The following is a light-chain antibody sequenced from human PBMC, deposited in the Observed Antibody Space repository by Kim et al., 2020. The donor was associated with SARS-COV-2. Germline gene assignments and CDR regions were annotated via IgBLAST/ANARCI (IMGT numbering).Light chain of an antibody. J-gene: IGKJ2*01. CDR3: QQYDGSEYT. CDR1: RSVSVDP. V-gene: IGKV3-20*01. Sequence: SRSVSVDPLFCYHQKPGQATRLLXYGASTRATGIPDRFSGGGSGTGFTLTISRLEPEDFSVYYCQQYDGSEYTFDHENKLEI. CDR2: GAS.